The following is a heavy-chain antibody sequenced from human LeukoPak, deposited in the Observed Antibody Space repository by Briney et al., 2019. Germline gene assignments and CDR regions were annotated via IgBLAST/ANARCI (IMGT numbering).Heavy chain of an antibody. J-gene: IGHJ4*02. V-gene: IGHV4-59*01. CDR1: GGSISSYY. CDR2: IYYSGST. D-gene: IGHD3-22*01. CDR3: ARARGARITMIVVVDYFDY. Sequence: KPWETLSLTCTVSGGSISSYYWSWIRQPAGKGLEWIGYIYYSGSTTYNPSLKSRVTISVDTSKNQFSLKLSSVTAADTAVYYCARARGARITMIVVVDYFDYWGQGTLVTVSS.